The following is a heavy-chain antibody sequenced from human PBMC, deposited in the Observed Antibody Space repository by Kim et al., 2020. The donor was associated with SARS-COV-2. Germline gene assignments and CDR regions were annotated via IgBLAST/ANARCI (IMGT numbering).Heavy chain of an antibody. J-gene: IGHJ5*02. CDR2: IIPIFGTA. CDR3: ARGVAQGVGATTTAWFDP. D-gene: IGHD1-26*01. V-gene: IGHV1-69*13. CDR1: GGTFSSYA. Sequence: SVKVSCKASGGTFSSYAISWVRQAPGQGLEWMGGIIPIFGTANYAQKFQGRVTITADESTSTAYMELSSLRSEDTAVYYCARGVAQGVGATTTAWFDPWGQGTLVTVSS.